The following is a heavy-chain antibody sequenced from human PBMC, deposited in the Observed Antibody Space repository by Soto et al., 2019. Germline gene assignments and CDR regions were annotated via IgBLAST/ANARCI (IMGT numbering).Heavy chain of an antibody. CDR2: IIPIFGTA. J-gene: IGHJ6*02. CDR3: ARGLRFLEWSDWSYYYGMDV. D-gene: IGHD3-3*01. Sequence: GASVKVSCKASGGTFSSYAISWVRQAPGQGLEWMGGIIPIFGTANYAQKLQGRVTITADESTSTAYMELSSLRSEDTAVYYCARGLRFLEWSDWSYYYGMDVWGQGTTVTVSS. V-gene: IGHV1-69*13. CDR1: GGTFSSYA.